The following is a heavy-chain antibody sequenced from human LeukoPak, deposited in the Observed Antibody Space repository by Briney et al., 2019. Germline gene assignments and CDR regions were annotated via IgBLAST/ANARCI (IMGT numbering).Heavy chain of an antibody. CDR1: GFTFGEYV. V-gene: IGHV3-49*03. Sequence: PGGSLRLSCTASGFTFGEYVVSWFRQAPGKGLEWVGFIRTKAYGGTTEYAASVKGRFTISRDDSKNTLYLQMNNLKVEDTAVYSCSTDVVAVAVCWGQGTLVTVSS. CDR3: STDVVAVAVC. J-gene: IGHJ4*02. CDR2: IRTKAYGGTT. D-gene: IGHD6-19*01.